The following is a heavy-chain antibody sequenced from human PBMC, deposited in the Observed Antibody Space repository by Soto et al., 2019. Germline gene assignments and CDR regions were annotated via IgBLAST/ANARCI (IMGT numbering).Heavy chain of an antibody. CDR2: VSGSGGTT. Sequence: EVQLLDSGGGLVQPGGSLRLSCAASGFTFSSSAMSWVRQAPGKGLEWVSAVSGSGGTTYYADSVRGRFTISRDNTKNTLYLQMNSLRSEDTAIYFCARWTLDTIVTSGGGHYLDPWGQGTLVTVSS. CDR1: GFTFSSSA. D-gene: IGHD3-22*01. V-gene: IGHV3-23*01. J-gene: IGHJ5*02. CDR3: ARWTLDTIVTSGGGHYLDP.